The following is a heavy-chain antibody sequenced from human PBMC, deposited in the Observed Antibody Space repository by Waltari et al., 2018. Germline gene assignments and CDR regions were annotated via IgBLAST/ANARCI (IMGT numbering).Heavy chain of an antibody. CDR1: GFTFSHYW. Sequence: EVQLVESGGALLQPGGSLRLSCAASGFTFSHYWTQWVRQPPGKGLVWVSRINPDGSSTSYADSVKGRFTISRDNAKNTLYMQMNSLRAEDTAVYYCTTDLTGYSDYWGQGTLVTVSS. V-gene: IGHV3-74*01. CDR2: INPDGSST. J-gene: IGHJ4*02. CDR3: TTDLTGYSDY. D-gene: IGHD3-9*01.